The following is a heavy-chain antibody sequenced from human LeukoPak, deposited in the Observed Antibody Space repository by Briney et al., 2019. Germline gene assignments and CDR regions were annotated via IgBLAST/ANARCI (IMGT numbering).Heavy chain of an antibody. V-gene: IGHV4-31*03. CDR1: GGSISSGGYY. Sequence: PSETLSLTCTVSGGSISSGGYYWSWIRQHPRKGLEWIGYIYYSGSTYYNPSLKSRVTISVDTSKNQFSLKLSSVTAADTAVYYCARGVGTTVVNWFDPWGQGTLVTVSS. CDR3: ARGVGTTVVNWFDP. CDR2: IYYSGST. D-gene: IGHD4-23*01. J-gene: IGHJ5*02.